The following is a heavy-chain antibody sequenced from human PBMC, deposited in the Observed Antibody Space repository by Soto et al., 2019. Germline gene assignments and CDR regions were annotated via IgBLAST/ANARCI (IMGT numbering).Heavy chain of an antibody. D-gene: IGHD2-2*01. CDR3: VRYCSTTLCNGVATRTFDY. CDR1: RFTFSTYE. Sequence: VGSLRLSCAASRFTFSTYEMNWVRQAPGKGLEWVSYISTSGSTVYYADSVKGRFTISGDNTRNSLYLQMNSLRDEDTALYYCVRYCSTTLCNGVATRTFDYWGQGTLVTVSS. V-gene: IGHV3-48*03. CDR2: ISTSGSTV. J-gene: IGHJ4*02.